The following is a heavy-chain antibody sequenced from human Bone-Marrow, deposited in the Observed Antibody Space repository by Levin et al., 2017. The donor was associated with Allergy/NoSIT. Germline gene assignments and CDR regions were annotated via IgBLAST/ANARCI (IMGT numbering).Heavy chain of an antibody. CDR1: GFTFSDYY. D-gene: IGHD3-22*01. Sequence: SCAASGFTFSDYYMSWIRQAPGKGLEWVSYISSSGSTIYYADSVKGRFTISRDNAKNSLYLQMNSLRAEDTAVYYCARDRAYYDSSGWVDYWGQGTLVTVSS. CDR3: ARDRAYYDSSGWVDY. CDR2: ISSSGSTI. J-gene: IGHJ4*02. V-gene: IGHV3-11*01.